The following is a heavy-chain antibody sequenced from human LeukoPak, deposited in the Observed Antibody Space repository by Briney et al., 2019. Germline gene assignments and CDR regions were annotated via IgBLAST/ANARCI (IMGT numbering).Heavy chain of an antibody. V-gene: IGHV1-2*02. Sequence: ASVKVSCKASGYTFTGYYMHWVRQAPRQGLEWMGWINPNSGGTNYAQKFQGRVTMTRDTSISTAYMELSRLRSDDTAVYYCARGSGYFDWLSPYYYYGMDVWGQGTTVTVSS. D-gene: IGHD3-9*01. CDR3: ARGSGYFDWLSPYYYYGMDV. CDR2: INPNSGGT. CDR1: GYTFTGYY. J-gene: IGHJ6*02.